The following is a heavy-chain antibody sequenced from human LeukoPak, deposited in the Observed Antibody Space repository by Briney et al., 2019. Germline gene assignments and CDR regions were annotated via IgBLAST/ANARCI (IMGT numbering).Heavy chain of an antibody. J-gene: IGHJ4*02. CDR3: ARGRRLVATGDFDY. CDR1: GYTFTSYG. D-gene: IGHD5-12*01. CDR2: ISAYNGNT. V-gene: IGHV1-18*01. Sequence: ASVKVSCKASGYTFTSYGISWVRQTPGQGLEWMGWISAYNGNTNYAQKLQGRVTMTTDTSTSTAYMELRSLRSDDTAVYYCARGRRLVATGDFDYWGQGTLVTVSS.